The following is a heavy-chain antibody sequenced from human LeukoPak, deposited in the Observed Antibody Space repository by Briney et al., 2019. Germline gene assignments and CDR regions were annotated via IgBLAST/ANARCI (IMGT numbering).Heavy chain of an antibody. CDR2: ISSGGGTT. CDR3: AKDRSGSGYFDY. D-gene: IGHD3-10*01. CDR1: GFTFSSHA. J-gene: IGHJ4*02. V-gene: IGHV3-23*01. Sequence: PGGSLRLSCAASGFTFSSHAMSWVRQAPGKGLEWVSRISSGGGTTDYIDSVKGRFTISRDTSKNTLYLQMNSLRAEDTAVYYCAKDRSGSGYFDYWGQGTLVTVSS.